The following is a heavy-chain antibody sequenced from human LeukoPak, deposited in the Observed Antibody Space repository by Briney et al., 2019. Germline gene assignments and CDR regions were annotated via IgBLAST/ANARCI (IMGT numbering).Heavy chain of an antibody. CDR2: ISSSSSYI. V-gene: IGHV3-21*01. CDR3: ARGYRVLRFLEWSGFDY. CDR1: RFTFSSYE. Sequence: PGGSLRLSCAASRFTFSSYEMNWVRQAPGKGLEWVSSISSSSSYIYYADSVKGRFTISRDNAKNSLYLQMNSLRAEDTAVYYCARGYRVLRFLEWSGFDYWGQGTLVTVSS. D-gene: IGHD3-3*01. J-gene: IGHJ4*02.